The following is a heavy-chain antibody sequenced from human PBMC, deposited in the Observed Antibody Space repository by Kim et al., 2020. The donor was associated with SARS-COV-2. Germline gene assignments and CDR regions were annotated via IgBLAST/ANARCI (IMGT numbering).Heavy chain of an antibody. CDR3: AKGDTNMVSWLKYLDY. CDR1: RFTFSDYA. D-gene: IGHD5-18*01. Sequence: GGSLRLSCAASRFTFSDYAMNWVRQAPGKGLEWVSTISGGGASAYYADSVKGRFTISRDNSKNTLYLQMSSLRAEDTAVYYCAKGDTNMVSWLKYLDYWGQGTLVTVSS. J-gene: IGHJ4*02. CDR2: ISGGGASA. V-gene: IGHV3-23*01.